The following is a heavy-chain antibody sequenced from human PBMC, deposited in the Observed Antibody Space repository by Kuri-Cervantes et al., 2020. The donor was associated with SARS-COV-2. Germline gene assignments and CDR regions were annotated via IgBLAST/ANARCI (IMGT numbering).Heavy chain of an antibody. CDR2: ISHDGKNK. D-gene: IGHD2-21*01. J-gene: IGHJ4*02. Sequence: GGPLRLSCAASGFTFSRSDMHWVRQAPGKGLEWVAVISHDGKNKKWIAPGKGRFTISRDNSQNTLYLHMKSLRSEDTAMYYCSKDRVGVQDFWGQGTLVTVSS. CDR1: GFTFSRSD. V-gene: IGHV3-30*18. CDR3: SKDRVGVQDF.